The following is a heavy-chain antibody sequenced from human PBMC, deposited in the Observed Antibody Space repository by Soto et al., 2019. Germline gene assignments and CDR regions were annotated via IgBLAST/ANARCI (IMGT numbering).Heavy chain of an antibody. CDR3: AKSITIFGVVRPGGAFDI. V-gene: IGHV4-31*03. Sequence: SETLSLTCTVSGGSISSNGFGNCWSWIRQLPGKGLEWIGYIYHSGSTYYNPRLESRVTISVDTSKNQFSLRLSSVTAADTAVYYCAKSITIFGVVRPGGAFDIWGQGTKVTVSS. CDR1: GGSISSNGFGNC. D-gene: IGHD3-3*01. J-gene: IGHJ3*02. CDR2: IYHSGST.